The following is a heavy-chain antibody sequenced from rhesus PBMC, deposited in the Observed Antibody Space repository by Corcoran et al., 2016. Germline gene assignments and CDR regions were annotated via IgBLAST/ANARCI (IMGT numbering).Heavy chain of an antibody. CDR2: ISGRGGSP. CDR1: GGSTSSTY. Sequence: QVQLQESRPGLLQPSETLSLTCAASGGSTSSTYWSWIRLPPRKGLEWIGRISGRGGSPEYNHSLKSQVTISTDTSKNQFSLKLSSVTAADTAVYYCARVGYSGSYYSFDYWGQGVLVTVSS. D-gene: IGHD3-16*01. V-gene: IGHV4-173*01. CDR3: ARVGYSGSYYSFDY. J-gene: IGHJ4*01.